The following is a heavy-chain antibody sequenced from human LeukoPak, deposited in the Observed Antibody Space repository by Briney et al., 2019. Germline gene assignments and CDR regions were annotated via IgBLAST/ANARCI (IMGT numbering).Heavy chain of an antibody. CDR2: ISVGAEYI. CDR3: ASGPPFLKYFEY. V-gene: IGHV3-23*01. CDR1: GFTFSTYV. D-gene: IGHD3-3*01. J-gene: IGHJ4*02. Sequence: GGSLRLSCAASGFTFSTYVMNWFRLAPGKGLEWVSTISVGAEYIFYADSVKGRFTISRDDSNNALYLQMHSLRAEDTALYYCASGPPFLKYFEYWGQGTLVTVSS.